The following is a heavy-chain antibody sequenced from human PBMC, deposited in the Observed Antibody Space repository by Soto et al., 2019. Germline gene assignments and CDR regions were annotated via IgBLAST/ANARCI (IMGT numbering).Heavy chain of an antibody. CDR2: IIPIFGTA. D-gene: IGHD6-13*01. V-gene: IGHV1-69*13. J-gene: IGHJ6*02. CDR3: AIPYGGAAGMRYYYGMDV. Sequence: SVKVSCKASGGTFSSYAISWVRQAHGQGLEWMGGIIPIFGTANYAQKFQGRVTITADESTSTAYMELSSLRSEDTAVYYCAIPYGGAAGMRYYYGMDVWGQGTTGTGS. CDR1: GGTFSSYA.